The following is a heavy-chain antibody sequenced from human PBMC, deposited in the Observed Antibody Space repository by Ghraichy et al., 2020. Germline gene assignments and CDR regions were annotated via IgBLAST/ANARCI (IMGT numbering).Heavy chain of an antibody. CDR1: GFTFSSHW. CDR2: INKDGSST. V-gene: IGHV3-74*01. Sequence: GSLRLSCAVSGFTFSSHWMHWVRQAPGKGPVWVSRINKDGSSTSYADSVKGRFTISRDNAKNTLYLQMHSLRVEDTAVYYCARDLNYNQADYWGQGTLVTVSS. J-gene: IGHJ4*02. CDR3: ARDLNYNQADY. D-gene: IGHD4-11*01.